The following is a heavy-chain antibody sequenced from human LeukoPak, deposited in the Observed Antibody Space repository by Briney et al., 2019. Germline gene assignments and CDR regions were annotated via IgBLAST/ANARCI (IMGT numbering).Heavy chain of an antibody. CDR1: GFTFGDYA. J-gene: IGHJ6*04. V-gene: IGHV3-49*04. CDR2: IRSKAYGGTT. CDR3: TRGKVPAARNYYYYGMDV. D-gene: IGHD2-2*01. Sequence: GGSLRLSCTASGFTFGDYAMSWVRQAPGKGLEWEGFIRSKAYGGTTEYAASVKGRFTISRDDSKSIAYLQMNSLKTEDTAVYYCTRGKVPAARNYYYYGMDVWGKGTTVTVSS.